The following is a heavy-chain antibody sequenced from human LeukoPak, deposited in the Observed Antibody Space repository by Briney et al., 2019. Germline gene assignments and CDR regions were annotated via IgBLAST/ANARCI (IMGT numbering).Heavy chain of an antibody. CDR1: GGSISSSNW. CDR2: IYHSGST. CDR3: ASRSSIWSGYQDTLYYFDS. D-gene: IGHD3-3*01. V-gene: IGHV4-4*02. Sequence: PSETLSLTCAVSGGSISSSNWWSWVRQPPGKGLEWIGEIYHSGSTNYNPSLKSRVTISVDTSKNQFSLKLSSVTAADTAVYYCASRSSIWSGYQDTLYYFDSWGQGTLVTVSS. J-gene: IGHJ4*02.